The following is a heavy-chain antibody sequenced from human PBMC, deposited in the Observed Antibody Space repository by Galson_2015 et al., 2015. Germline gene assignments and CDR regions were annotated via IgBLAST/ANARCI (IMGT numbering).Heavy chain of an antibody. Sequence: SVKVSCKASGYTFTNYSIQWVRQAPGQGLEWVGAINPSGAATFYAQKLQGRVTMTRDTPTSTVYVELSSLGSEDTAVYYCARELGGTYYFDYWGLGTLVTVSS. V-gene: IGHV1-46*04. J-gene: IGHJ4*02. D-gene: IGHD3-10*01. CDR3: ARELGGTYYFDY. CDR2: INPSGAAT. CDR1: GYTFTNYS.